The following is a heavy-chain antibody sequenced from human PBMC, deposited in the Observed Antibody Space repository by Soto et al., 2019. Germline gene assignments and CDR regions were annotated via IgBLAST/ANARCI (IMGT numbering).Heavy chain of an antibody. CDR1: GFTFSANA. CDR3: ARDMIKGAPEDLDS. CDR2: IAYDGTIK. V-gene: IGHV3-30-3*01. Sequence: QAQLVESGGDVVQPGRSLTLSCAASGFTFSANAMHWVRQAPGKGLEWVAVIAYDGTIKIYRDSVKGRFTISRDDSKSTLYLQMNSLRPEDTAVFYCARDMIKGAPEDLDSWGQGTLVTVSS. J-gene: IGHJ4*02. D-gene: IGHD1-26*01.